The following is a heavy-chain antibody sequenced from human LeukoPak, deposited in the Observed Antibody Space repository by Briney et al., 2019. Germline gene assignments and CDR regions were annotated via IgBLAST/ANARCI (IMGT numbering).Heavy chain of an antibody. D-gene: IGHD4-17*01. Sequence: GGSLRLSCVASGFIFSSYGMHWVRQAPGKGLEWVAVISYDGSNKYYADSVKGRFTISRDNSKNTLYLQMNSLRAEDTAVYYCARERGQDGDYEAFDIWGQGTMVTVSS. CDR3: ARERGQDGDYEAFDI. V-gene: IGHV3-30*03. CDR2: ISYDGSNK. CDR1: GFIFSSYG. J-gene: IGHJ3*02.